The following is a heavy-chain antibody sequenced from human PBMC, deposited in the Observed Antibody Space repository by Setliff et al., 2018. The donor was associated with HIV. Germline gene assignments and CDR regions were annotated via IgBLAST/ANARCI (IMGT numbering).Heavy chain of an antibody. J-gene: IGHJ4*03. V-gene: IGHV3-11*04. CDR3: AKSPAGAYCNGNCYFDY. D-gene: IGHD2-21*02. CDR2: ISSSGSTI. CDR1: GFTFSDYY. Sequence: PGGSLRLSCAASGFTFSDYYMSWIRQAPGKGLEWVSYISSSGSTIYYADSVKGRFTISRDNAKKSLYLQMNSLRAEETAVYYCAKSPAGAYCNGNCYFDYWGQGTMVTVSS.